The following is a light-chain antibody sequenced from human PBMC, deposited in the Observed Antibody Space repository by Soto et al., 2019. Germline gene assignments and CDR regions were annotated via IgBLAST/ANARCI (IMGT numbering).Light chain of an antibody. CDR2: DAS. Sequence: DIQMTQSPSTLSASVGDRVTITCRASQSISSWLAWYQQKPGKAPKLLIYDASSLESGVPSRFSGSGSGTEFTLTISSLQPDDFATYYCQQYNSYPWTLCPGTSVDIK. V-gene: IGKV1-5*01. CDR3: QQYNSYPWT. J-gene: IGKJ1*01. CDR1: QSISSW.